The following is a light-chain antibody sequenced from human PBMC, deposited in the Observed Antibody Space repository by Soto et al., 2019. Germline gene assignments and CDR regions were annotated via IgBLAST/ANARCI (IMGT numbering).Light chain of an antibody. CDR1: SSDVGGYNY. Sequence: QSVLTQPASVSGSPGQSITISCTGTSSDVGGYNYVSWYQHHPGKAHKLIIYDVTNRPSGVSNPFSGSKSGNTASLTISGLQPDDGADYYCSSYTTSNTRQIVFGTGTKVTVL. CDR2: DVT. V-gene: IGLV2-14*03. CDR3: SSYTTSNTRQIV. J-gene: IGLJ1*01.